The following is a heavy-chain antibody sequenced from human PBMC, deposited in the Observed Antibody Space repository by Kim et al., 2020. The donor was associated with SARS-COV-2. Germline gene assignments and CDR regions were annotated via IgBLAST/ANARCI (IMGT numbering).Heavy chain of an antibody. J-gene: IGHJ4*02. Sequence: GGSLRLSCAASGFTFSSYAMSWVRQAPGKGLEWVSAISGSGGSTYYADSVKGRFTISRDNSKNTLYLQMNSLRAEDTAVYYCAKADGEFYDSSGLDFDYWGQGTLVTVSS. CDR3: AKADGEFYDSSGLDFDY. D-gene: IGHD3-22*01. V-gene: IGHV3-23*01. CDR1: GFTFSSYA. CDR2: ISGSGGST.